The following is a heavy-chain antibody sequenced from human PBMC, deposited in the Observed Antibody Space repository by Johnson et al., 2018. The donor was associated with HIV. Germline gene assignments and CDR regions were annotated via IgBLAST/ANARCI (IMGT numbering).Heavy chain of an antibody. V-gene: IGHV3-20*04. CDR2: IKGNGGST. J-gene: IGHJ3*02. CDR1: GFTFDDYG. CDR3: ARDLLSRAFDI. Sequence: VQLVESGGGVVRPGGSLRLSCAASGFTFDDYGMRWVRQAPGQGLEWVSGIKGNGGSTGYADSVKGRFTISRDNSKNTLYLQMNSLRAEDTAVYYCARDLLSRAFDIWGQGTIVTVSS.